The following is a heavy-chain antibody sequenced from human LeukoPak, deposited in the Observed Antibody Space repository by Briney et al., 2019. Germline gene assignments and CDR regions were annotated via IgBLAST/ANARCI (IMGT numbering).Heavy chain of an antibody. J-gene: IGHJ4*02. Sequence: GGSLRLSCAASGFTFRNYWMSWVRQAPGKGLEWVGNIKEDGSTKYYLDSVKGRVTISRDNARNSLHLQMDSLRAEDTAVYFCARRALVGYSGSYRGAYYFDYWGQGTLVTVSS. V-gene: IGHV3-7*05. CDR1: GFTFRNYW. D-gene: IGHD1-26*01. CDR2: IKEDGSTK. CDR3: ARRALVGYSGSYRGAYYFDY.